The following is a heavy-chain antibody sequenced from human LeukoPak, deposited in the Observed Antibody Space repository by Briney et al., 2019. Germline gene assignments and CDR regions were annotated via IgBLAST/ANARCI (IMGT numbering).Heavy chain of an antibody. V-gene: IGHV4-4*07. D-gene: IGHD3-22*01. J-gene: IGHJ6*03. CDR3: ASDRDYYDSSGNTQYYMDV. CDR2: IYTSGST. Sequence: SQTLSLTCTVSGGSISSYYWSWIRQPAGKGLEWIGRIYTSGSTNYNPSLKSRVTISVDKSKNQFSLKLSSVTAADTAVYYCASDRDYYDSSGNTQYYMDVWGKGTTVTVFS. CDR1: GGSISSYY.